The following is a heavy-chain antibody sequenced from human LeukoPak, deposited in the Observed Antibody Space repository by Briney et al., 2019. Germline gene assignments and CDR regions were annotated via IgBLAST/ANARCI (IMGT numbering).Heavy chain of an antibody. V-gene: IGHV5-51*01. CDR1: GSCFTSYW. D-gene: IGHD5-18*01. J-gene: IGHJ3*02. CDR2: IYPGDSDT. CDR3: ARQGYSYGYSGAFDI. Sequence: GAALKISNKGSGSCFTSYWICWGRQLPGRVVEWMGIIYPGDSDTRYSPSFQGQVTISADKSISTAYLQWSSLKASDTAMYYCARQGYSYGYSGAFDIWGQGTMVTVSS.